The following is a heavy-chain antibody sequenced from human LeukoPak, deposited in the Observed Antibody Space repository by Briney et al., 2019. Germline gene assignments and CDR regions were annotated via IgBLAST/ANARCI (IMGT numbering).Heavy chain of an antibody. Sequence: SVKVSCKASGGTFSSYAISWVRQAPGQGLEWMGGIIPIFGTANYAQKFQGRVTITADESTSTAYMELSSLRSEDTAVHYCARQYYDFWSGYYRPFDYWGQGTLVTVSS. V-gene: IGHV1-69*01. CDR1: GGTFSSYA. CDR3: ARQYYDFWSGYYRPFDY. J-gene: IGHJ4*02. D-gene: IGHD3-3*01. CDR2: IIPIFGTA.